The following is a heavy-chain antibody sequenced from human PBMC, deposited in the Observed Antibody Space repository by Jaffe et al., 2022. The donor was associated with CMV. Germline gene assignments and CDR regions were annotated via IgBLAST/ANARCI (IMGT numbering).Heavy chain of an antibody. J-gene: IGHJ6*02. CDR3: AKYSGSYYGLDYYYGMDV. D-gene: IGHD1-26*01. V-gene: IGHV3-23*01. CDR1: GFTFSSYA. Sequence: EVQLLESGGGLVQPGGSLRLSCAASGFTFSSYAMSWVRQAPGKGLEWVSAISGSGGSTYYADSVKGRFTISRDNSKNTLYLQMNSLRAEDTAVYYCAKYSGSYYGLDYYYGMDVWGQGTTVTVSS. CDR2: ISGSGGST.